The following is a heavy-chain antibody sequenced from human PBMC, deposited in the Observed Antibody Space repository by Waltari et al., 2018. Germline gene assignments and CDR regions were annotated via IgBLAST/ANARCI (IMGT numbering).Heavy chain of an antibody. CDR1: GGSISSGCYY. J-gene: IGHJ2*01. V-gene: IGHV4-31*03. CDR3: ARDSVFRRYFDL. CDR2: IYYSGST. Sequence: QVQLQESGPGLVKPSQTLSLTCTVSGGSISSGCYYWRWIRQHPGKGLEWSGYIYYSGSTYYNPSLKSRVTISVDTSKNQFSLKLSSVTAADTAVYYCARDSVFRRYFDLWGRGTLVTVSS. D-gene: IGHD2-8*01.